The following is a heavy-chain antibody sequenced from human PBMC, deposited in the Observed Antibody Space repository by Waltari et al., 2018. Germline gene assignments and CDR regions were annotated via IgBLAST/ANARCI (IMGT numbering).Heavy chain of an antibody. J-gene: IGHJ4*02. CDR3: ARERAGYCGGGSCSSPPGF. V-gene: IGHV4-34*01. CDR2: INHSGST. CDR1: GGSFSGYY. D-gene: IGHD2-15*01. Sequence: QVQLPQWGAGLLKPSETLSLTCAVYGGSFSGYYWSWIRQAPGKGLEWLGEINHSGSTKYNPSLESRLTISVDTSKNQFSLKLTSVTAADTAVYYCARERAGYCGGGSCSSPPGFWGQGTLVTVSS.